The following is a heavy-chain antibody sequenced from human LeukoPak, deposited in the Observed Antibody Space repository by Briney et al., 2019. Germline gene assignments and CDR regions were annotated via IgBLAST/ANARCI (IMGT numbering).Heavy chain of an antibody. CDR1: GFTFSNAW. Sequence: KSGGSLRLSCAASGFTFSNAWMSWVRQAPGKGLGWVGRIKSKTDGGTTDYAAPVKGRFTISRDDSKNTLYLQMNSLKTEDTAVYYCTTDSGPLLWFGELFSRTFDYWGQGTLVTVSS. J-gene: IGHJ4*02. V-gene: IGHV3-15*01. CDR2: IKSKTDGGTT. CDR3: TTDSGPLLWFGELFSRTFDY. D-gene: IGHD3-10*01.